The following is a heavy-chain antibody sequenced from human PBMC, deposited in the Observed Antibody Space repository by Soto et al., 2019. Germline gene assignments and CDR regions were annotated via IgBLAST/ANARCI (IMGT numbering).Heavy chain of an antibody. CDR3: ARGQGYCSGGSCYSSYYYGMDV. CDR1: GGTFSSYA. Sequence: SVKVSCKASGGTFSSYAISWVRQAPGQGLEWMGGIIPIFGTANYAQKFQGRVTITADESTSTAYMELSSLRSEDTAVYYCARGQGYCSGGSCYSSYYYGMDVWGQGTTVTVSS. CDR2: IIPIFGTA. D-gene: IGHD2-15*01. V-gene: IGHV1-69*13. J-gene: IGHJ6*02.